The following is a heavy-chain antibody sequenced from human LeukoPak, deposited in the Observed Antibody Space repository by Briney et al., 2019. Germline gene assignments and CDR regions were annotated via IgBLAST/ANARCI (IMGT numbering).Heavy chain of an antibody. J-gene: IGHJ3*02. CDR3: ARDQMGSGYYYFVDAFDI. D-gene: IGHD3-22*01. Sequence: GGSLRLSCAASGFTFSSYWMSWVRQAPGKGLEWVANIKQDGSEKYYVDSVKGRFTISRDNAKNSLYLQMNSLRAEDTAVYYCARDQMGSGYYYFVDAFDIWGQGTMVTASS. CDR2: IKQDGSEK. V-gene: IGHV3-7*01. CDR1: GFTFSSYW.